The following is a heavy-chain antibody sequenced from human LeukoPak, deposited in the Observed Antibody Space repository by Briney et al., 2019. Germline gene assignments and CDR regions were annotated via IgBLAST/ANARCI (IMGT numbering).Heavy chain of an antibody. CDR2: ISSSSSTI. V-gene: IGHV3-48*01. CDR1: GFTFSSYS. D-gene: IGHD3-22*01. Sequence: GGSLRLSCAASGFTFSSYSMNWVRQAPGKGLEWVSYISSSSSTIYYADSVKGRFTISRDNAKNSLYLQMNSLRAEDTAVYYCARAEEYTFNPLPYYYDSSGYYPNYYYYYMDVWGKGTTVTVSS. J-gene: IGHJ6*03. CDR3: ARAEEYTFNPLPYYYDSSGYYPNYYYYYMDV.